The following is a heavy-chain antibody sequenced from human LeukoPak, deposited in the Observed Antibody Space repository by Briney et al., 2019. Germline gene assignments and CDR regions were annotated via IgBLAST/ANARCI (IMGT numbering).Heavy chain of an antibody. CDR1: GFTFSYAW. J-gene: IGHJ4*02. CDR2: INHSGST. D-gene: IGHD6-13*01. CDR3: ARRAAAGTTAVDY. Sequence: GSLRLSCAASGFTFSYAWMSWIRQPPGKGLEWIGEINHSGSTNYNPSLKSRVTISVDTSKNQFSLKLSSVTAADTAVYYCARRAAAGTTAVDYWGQGTLVTVSS. V-gene: IGHV4-34*01.